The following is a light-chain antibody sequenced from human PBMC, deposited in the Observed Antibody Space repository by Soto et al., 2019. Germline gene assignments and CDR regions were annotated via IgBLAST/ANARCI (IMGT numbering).Light chain of an antibody. J-gene: IGLJ3*02. CDR2: DVT. Sequence: QSVLTQPRSVSGSPGQSVTISCTGTSSHVGGYDYVSWYQQHPGKAPRLIIYDVTNRPSGVPDRFSGSQSGNTASLTISGLRAEDGADYYCCSYAASYTVFGGGTKLTVL. CDR1: SSHVGGYDY. CDR3: CSYAASYTV. V-gene: IGLV2-11*01.